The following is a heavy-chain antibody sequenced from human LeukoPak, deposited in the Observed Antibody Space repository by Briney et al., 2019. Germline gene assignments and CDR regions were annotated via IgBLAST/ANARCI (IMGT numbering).Heavy chain of an antibody. CDR2: IYSAGGT. J-gene: IGHJ4*02. Sequence: PGGSLRLSCAASEFTVSNNYMSWVRQAPGKGLEWVSVIYSAGGTYYADSVKGRFTISRDNSKNTLYLQMNSLRAEDTAVYYCARDFGGLPFDYWGQGTLVTVSS. CDR3: ARDFGGLPFDY. CDR1: EFTVSNNY. V-gene: IGHV3-66*01. D-gene: IGHD3-10*01.